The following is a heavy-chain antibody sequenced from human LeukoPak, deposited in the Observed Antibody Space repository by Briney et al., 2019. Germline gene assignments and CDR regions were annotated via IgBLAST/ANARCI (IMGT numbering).Heavy chain of an antibody. CDR2: IRYDGSNK. D-gene: IGHD3-10*01. Sequence: PEGSLRLSCAASGFTFSRYGMHWVRQAPGKGLEWVAFIRYDGSNKYYADSVKGRFTISRDNSKNTLYLQMNSLRAEDTAVYYCAKDILTMVRGLDVWGKGTTVTVSS. CDR1: GFTFSRYG. V-gene: IGHV3-30*02. CDR3: AKDILTMVRGLDV. J-gene: IGHJ6*04.